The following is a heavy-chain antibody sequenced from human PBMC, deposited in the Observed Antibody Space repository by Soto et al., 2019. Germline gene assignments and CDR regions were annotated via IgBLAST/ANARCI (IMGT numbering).Heavy chain of an antibody. J-gene: IGHJ4*02. CDR2: IYYSGST. CDR1: GGSISSGDYY. D-gene: IGHD5-18*01. Sequence: SETLSLTCTVSGGSISSGDYYWSWIRQPPGKGLEWIGYIYYSGSTYYNPSLKSRVTISVDTSKNQFSLKLGSVTAADTAVYYCARVDTAMRSFDYWGQGTLVTVSS. V-gene: IGHV4-30-4*01. CDR3: ARVDTAMRSFDY.